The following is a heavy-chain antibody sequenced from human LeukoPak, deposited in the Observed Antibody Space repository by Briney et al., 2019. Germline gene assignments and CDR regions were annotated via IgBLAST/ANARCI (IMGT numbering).Heavy chain of an antibody. CDR3: ARGQWLQFDVFDI. V-gene: IGHV3-48*03. J-gene: IGHJ3*02. D-gene: IGHD5-24*01. CDR1: GFTFSSYE. CDR2: ISSSGSTI. Sequence: PGGSLRLSCAASGFTFSSYEMNWVRQAPGKGLEWVSYISSSGSTIYYADSVKGRFTISRDNAKNSLYLQMNSLRAEDTAVYYCARGQWLQFDVFDIWGQGTMVTVSS.